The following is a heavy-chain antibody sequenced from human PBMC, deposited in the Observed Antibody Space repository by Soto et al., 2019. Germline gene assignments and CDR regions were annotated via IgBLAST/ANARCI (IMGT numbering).Heavy chain of an antibody. V-gene: IGHV4-39*07. J-gene: IGHJ1*01. CDR3: ARGGVVVTKSEYFIH. CDR1: GGSLSNSYYY. Sequence: PSETLSLTCTVSGGSLSNSYYYWGWIRQPPGKGLEWIASIYYSGSADYNPSLKSRVTISLDTSKNQFSLKLSSVTAADTAHYYCARGGVVVTKSEYFIHWGQGTPVTVSS. CDR2: IYYSGSA. D-gene: IGHD3-3*01.